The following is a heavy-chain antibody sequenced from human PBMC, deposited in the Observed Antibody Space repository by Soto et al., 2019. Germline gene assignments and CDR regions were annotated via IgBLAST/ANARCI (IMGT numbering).Heavy chain of an antibody. CDR3: ARNYYDSSGPVSWFDP. J-gene: IGHJ5*02. V-gene: IGHV4-31*03. CDR1: GGSISSGGYY. Sequence: SETLSLTCTVSGGSISSGGYYWSWIRQHPGKGLEWIGYIYYSGSTYYNPSLKSRVTISVDTSKNQFSLKLSSVTAADTAVYYCARNYYDSSGPVSWFDPWGQGTLVTVSS. CDR2: IYYSGST. D-gene: IGHD3-22*01.